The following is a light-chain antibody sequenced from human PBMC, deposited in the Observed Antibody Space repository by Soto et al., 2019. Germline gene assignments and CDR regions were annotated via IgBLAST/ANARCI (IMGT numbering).Light chain of an antibody. CDR3: QQYDGAPLT. CDR1: QTLSINS. J-gene: IGKJ3*01. V-gene: IGKV3-20*01. Sequence: EIVLTQSPDTLSLSPGERATLFCRASQTLSINSLAWYQQKPGQAPRLLIYVASTRHTGIPDRFNGSGSGTDFALTINRLEPEDFAVYFCQQYDGAPLTFGPGTKVDIK. CDR2: VAS.